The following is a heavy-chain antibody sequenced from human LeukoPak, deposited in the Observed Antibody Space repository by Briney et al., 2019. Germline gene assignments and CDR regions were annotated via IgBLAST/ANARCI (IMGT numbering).Heavy chain of an antibody. J-gene: IGHJ5*02. V-gene: IGHV4-61*08. CDR1: GGSINNGGYY. CDR3: ARGRGMYGGWFDP. Sequence: SETLSLTCTVSGGSINNGGYYWSWIRQHPGKGLEWIGYIYYSGSTNYNPSLKSRVTISVDTSKNQFSLKLSSVTAADTAVYYCARGRGMYGGWFDPWGQGTLVTVSS. CDR2: IYYSGST. D-gene: IGHD2-8*01.